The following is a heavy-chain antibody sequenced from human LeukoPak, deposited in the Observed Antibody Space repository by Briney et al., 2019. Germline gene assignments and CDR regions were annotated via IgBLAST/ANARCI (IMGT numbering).Heavy chain of an antibody. J-gene: IGHJ4*02. CDR3: ARSPVRCSGGSCYGDYYFDY. D-gene: IGHD2-15*01. CDR1: GGTFSSYA. CDR2: IIPIFGTA. V-gene: IGHV1-69*13. Sequence: SVKVSCKASGGTFSSYAISWVRQAPGQGLEWMGGIIPIFGTANYAQKFQGRVTITANESTSTAYMELSSLRSEDTAVYYCARSPVRCSGGSCYGDYYFDYWGQGTLVTVSS.